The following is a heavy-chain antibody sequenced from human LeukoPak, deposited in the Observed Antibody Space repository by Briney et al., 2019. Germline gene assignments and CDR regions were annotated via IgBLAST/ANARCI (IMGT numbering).Heavy chain of an antibody. CDR2: ISGSGSTI. CDR1: GFTFSRYE. J-gene: IGHJ5*02. CDR3: AGELELYNWFDP. Sequence: GGSLRLSCATSGFTFSRYEMNWVRQAPGKGLEWVSYISGSGSTIYYADSVKGRFTISRDNAKNSLYLQMNSLRAEDTAVYYCAGELELYNWFDPWGQGTLVTVSS. V-gene: IGHV3-48*03. D-gene: IGHD1-7*01.